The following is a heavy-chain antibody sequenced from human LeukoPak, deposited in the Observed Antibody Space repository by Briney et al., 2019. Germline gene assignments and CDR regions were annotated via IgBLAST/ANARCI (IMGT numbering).Heavy chain of an antibody. CDR1: GYTFTSYD. CDR3: VRGVKVRGVNYYGMDV. J-gene: IGHJ6*02. Sequence: ASVKVSCKASGYTFTSYDINWVRQATGQGLEWMGWMNPNSGNTGYAQKFQGRVTITRNTSISTAYMELSSLRSEDTAVYYCVRGVKVRGVNYYGMDVWGQGTTVTVSS. V-gene: IGHV1-8*03. D-gene: IGHD3-10*01. CDR2: MNPNSGNT.